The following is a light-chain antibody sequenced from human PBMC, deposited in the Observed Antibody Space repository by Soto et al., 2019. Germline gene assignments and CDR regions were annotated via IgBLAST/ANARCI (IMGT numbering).Light chain of an antibody. CDR1: SSDVNDYNY. CDR2: EVS. CDR3: SSFTTSNTRNWV. J-gene: IGLJ3*02. V-gene: IGLV2-14*01. Sequence: QSALTQPASVSGSPGQSITISCTGTSSDVNDYNYVSWYQHHPGRAPKLMIYEVSNRPSGIPNRFSGSKSGNTASLTISGLQAEDEADYYCSSFTTSNTRNWVFGGGTKVTVL.